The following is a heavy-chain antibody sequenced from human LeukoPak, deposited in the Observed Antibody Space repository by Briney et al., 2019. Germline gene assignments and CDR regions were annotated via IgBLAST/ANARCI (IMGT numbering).Heavy chain of an antibody. J-gene: IGHJ3*02. V-gene: IGHV1-69*13. CDR3: AKGITMIVRDAFDI. D-gene: IGHD3-22*01. CDR2: IIPIFGTA. Sequence: ASVKVSCKASGGTFSSYAISWVRQAPGQGLEWMGGIIPIFGTANYAQKFQGRVTITADESTSTAYMELSSLRAEDMALYYCAKGITMIVRDAFDIWGQGTMVTVSS. CDR1: GGTFSSYA.